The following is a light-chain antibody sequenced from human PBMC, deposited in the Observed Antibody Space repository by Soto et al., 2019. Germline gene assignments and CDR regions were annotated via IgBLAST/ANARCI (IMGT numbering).Light chain of an antibody. CDR2: GAS. Sequence: EIVLTQSPGTLSLSPGERATLSCRASQSVSSSYLAWYQQKPGQAPRLLIYGASSRATGIPDRFSGSGSGTDFTLTISRLEPEDFAVYYCQKYGSSPWWTFAQGTRWIS. V-gene: IGKV3-20*01. CDR1: QSVSSSY. J-gene: IGKJ1*01. CDR3: QKYGSSPWWT.